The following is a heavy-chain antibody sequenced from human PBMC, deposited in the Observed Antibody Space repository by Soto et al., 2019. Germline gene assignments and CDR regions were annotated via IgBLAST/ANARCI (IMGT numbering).Heavy chain of an antibody. CDR3: ARSEWLRLSYYSYGMDV. V-gene: IGHV3-33*01. D-gene: IGHD5-12*01. Sequence: QVQLVESGGGVVQPGRSLRLSCAASGFTFSSYGMLWVRQAPGKGLECVPVIWNDGSNTYYADSVKGRFTISRDNPKNTLYLQMNSLMAEDTAVYYCARSEWLRLSYYSYGMDVWGQGTKVTVSS. J-gene: IGHJ6*02. CDR1: GFTFSSYG. CDR2: IWNDGSNT.